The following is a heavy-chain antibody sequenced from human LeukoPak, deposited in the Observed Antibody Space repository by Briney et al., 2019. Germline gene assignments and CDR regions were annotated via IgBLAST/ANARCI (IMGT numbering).Heavy chain of an antibody. D-gene: IGHD6-25*01. V-gene: IGHV1-2*02. CDR2: INPNSGGT. Sequence: ASVKVSCKGSGYTFTGYYMHWVRQAPGQGLEWMGWINPNSGGTNYAQKFQGRVTMTRDTSISTAYMELSRLKYDDTAVYYCARGPPLEIAAGYYYYMDVWGKGTTVTVSS. CDR1: GYTFTGYY. J-gene: IGHJ6*03. CDR3: ARGPPLEIAAGYYYYMDV.